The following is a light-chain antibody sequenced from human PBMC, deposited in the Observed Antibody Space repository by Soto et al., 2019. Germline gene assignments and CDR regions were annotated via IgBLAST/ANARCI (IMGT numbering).Light chain of an antibody. Sequence: AIRMTQSPSSFSASTGDRVTSTCRASQDIASYLAWYQQKPGKAPKLLIYAASTLQSEVPSRFSGSGSGTDFNLTISYLQSEAFAPYYCQQYYCYPLTFGGGTKVE. CDR2: AAS. CDR1: QDIASY. V-gene: IGKV1-8*01. CDR3: QQYYCYPLT. J-gene: IGKJ4*01.